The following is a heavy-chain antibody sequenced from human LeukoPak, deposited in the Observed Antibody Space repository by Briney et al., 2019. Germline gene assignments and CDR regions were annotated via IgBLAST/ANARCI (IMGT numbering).Heavy chain of an antibody. CDR1: GGSITTRSYY. CDR2: INYSGST. Sequence: SETLSLTCSVSGGSITTRSYYWGWIRQPPGKGLEWIGSINYSGSTYYNPSLKSRVTISVDTSKNQFSLKLSSVTAADTAVYYCARIRGFGADYYYYYMDVWGKGTTVTVSS. J-gene: IGHJ6*03. CDR3: ARIRGFGADYYYYYMDV. V-gene: IGHV4-39*07. D-gene: IGHD3-10*01.